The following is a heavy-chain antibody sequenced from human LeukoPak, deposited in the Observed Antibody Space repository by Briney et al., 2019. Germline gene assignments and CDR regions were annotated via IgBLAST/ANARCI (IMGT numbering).Heavy chain of an antibody. J-gene: IGHJ6*02. D-gene: IGHD2-15*01. CDR3: AKDVGGGYYYGMDV. CDR1: GFTFDDYA. CDR2: ISRNRGSI. Sequence: GRSLRLSCAASGFTFDDYAMHWVRQAPGKGLEWVSGISRNRGSIGYADSVKGRFTISRDNAKNSLYLQMNSLRAEDTALYYCAKDVGGGYYYGMDVWGQGTTVTVSS. V-gene: IGHV3-9*01.